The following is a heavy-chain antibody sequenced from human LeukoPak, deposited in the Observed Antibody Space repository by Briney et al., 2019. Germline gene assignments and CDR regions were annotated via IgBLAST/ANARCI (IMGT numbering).Heavy chain of an antibody. CDR3: ARDGLYSDGYSYFDY. CDR1: GGSISSYH. J-gene: IGHJ4*02. Sequence: PSETLSLTCTVSGGSISSYHWSWIRQPAGKGLEWIGRVYTSGSTNYIPSLTSRVTMSVDTSKEQLSLKLSSVTAADTAVYYCARDGLYSDGYSYFDYWGQGTLVTVSS. CDR2: VYTSGST. V-gene: IGHV4-4*07. D-gene: IGHD5-18*01.